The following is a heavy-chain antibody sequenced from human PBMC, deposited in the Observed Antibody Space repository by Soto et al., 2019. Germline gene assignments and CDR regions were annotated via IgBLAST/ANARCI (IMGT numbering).Heavy chain of an antibody. CDR1: VFTFNSYT. D-gene: IGHD2-15*01. V-gene: IGHV3-23*01. CDR3: AKARCSGNSCYVPDY. Sequence: PGLSLRLSCAPSVFTFNSYTMAWVLQTPVKGLECVSSISGSGGSPSYADSVQGRFTISRDNSRNTLSLQMNSLRAEDTATYYCAKARCSGNSCYVPDYWGHGSLVTVSS. CDR2: ISGSGGSP. J-gene: IGHJ4*01.